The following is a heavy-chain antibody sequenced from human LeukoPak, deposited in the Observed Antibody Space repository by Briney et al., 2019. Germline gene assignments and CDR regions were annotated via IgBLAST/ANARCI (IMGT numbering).Heavy chain of an antibody. V-gene: IGHV1-2*02. D-gene: IGHD6-13*01. CDR1: GYTFTGYY. J-gene: IGHJ5*02. CDR2: INPNSGGT. CDR3: ARPNDSSSWTIYNWFDP. Sequence: ASVKVSCKASGYTFTGYYMHWVRQAPGQGLEWMGWINPNSGGTNYAQKFQGTVTMTRDTSISTAYMELSRLRADDTAVYYCARPNDSSSWTIYNWFDPWGQGTLVTVSS.